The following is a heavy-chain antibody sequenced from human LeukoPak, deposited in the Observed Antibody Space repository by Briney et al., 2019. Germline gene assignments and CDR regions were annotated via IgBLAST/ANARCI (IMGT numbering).Heavy chain of an antibody. J-gene: IGHJ4*02. CDR2: IKQDGGEE. Sequence: QTGGSLRLSCAASGFTFSSYSMSWVRQAPGEGLEWVAHIKQDGGEENYVGSVKGRFTVSGDNAKSSLYLQMNSLRAEDTAIYYCARLLSGWYLADYWGQGTLVTVSS. CDR3: ARLLSGWYLADY. D-gene: IGHD6-19*01. CDR1: GFTFSSYS. V-gene: IGHV3-7*01.